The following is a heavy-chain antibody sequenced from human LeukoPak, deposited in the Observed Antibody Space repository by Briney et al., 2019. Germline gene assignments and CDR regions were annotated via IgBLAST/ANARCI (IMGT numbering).Heavy chain of an antibody. CDR2: TYYRSKWYN. CDR3: ARSLDSSGWFYYFDY. CDR1: RDSVSSNSSA. V-gene: IGHV6-1*01. Sequence: SQTLSLTCAISRDSVSSNSSAWNWIRQSPSRGLEWLGRTYYRSKWYNDYAVSVKSRITINPDTSKNQFSLQLNSVTPEDTAVHYCARSLDSSGWFYYFDYWGQGTLVTVSS. D-gene: IGHD6-19*01. J-gene: IGHJ4*02.